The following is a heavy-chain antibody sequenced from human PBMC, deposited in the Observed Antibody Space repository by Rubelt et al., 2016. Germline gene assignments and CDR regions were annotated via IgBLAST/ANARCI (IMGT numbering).Heavy chain of an antibody. CDR3: ARARLTSGSYNVDY. Sequence: QVQLVQSGAEVKKPVSSVKVSCKASGGTFSSYAISWIRQAPGQGLEWMGGIIPIFSTANHARKFQGRVKISADESTRKAYMELSSLRADDTAVYYWARARLTSGSYNVDYWGQGTLVTVSS. D-gene: IGHD1-26*01. CDR1: GGTFSSYA. V-gene: IGHV1-69*01. CDR2: IIPIFSTA. J-gene: IGHJ4*02.